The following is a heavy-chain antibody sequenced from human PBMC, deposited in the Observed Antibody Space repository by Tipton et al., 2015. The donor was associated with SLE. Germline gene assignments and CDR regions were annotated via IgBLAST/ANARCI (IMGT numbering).Heavy chain of an antibody. V-gene: IGHV4-34*01. CDR2: INHSGSP. D-gene: IGHD1-20*01. CDR3: ARGYNWNY. J-gene: IGHJ4*02. Sequence: TLSLTCTVSGGSISSHYWSWIRQPTGKGLEWIGEINHSGSPNYNPSLKSRVTISVDTSKNQFSLKLSSVTAADTAVYYCARGYNWNYWGQGTLVTVSS. CDR1: GGSISSHY.